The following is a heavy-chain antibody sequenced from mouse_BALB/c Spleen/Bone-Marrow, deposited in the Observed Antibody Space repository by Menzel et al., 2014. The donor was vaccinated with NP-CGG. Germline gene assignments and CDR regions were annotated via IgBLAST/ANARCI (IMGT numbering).Heavy chain of an antibody. V-gene: IGHV4-1*02. CDR1: GFDFSRYW. D-gene: IGHD1-1*01. J-gene: IGHJ1*01. CDR2: INPDSSTI. Sequence: EVQLVESGGGLVQPGGSLKLSCAASGFDFSRYWMSWVRQAPGKGLEWIGEINPDSSTINYTPSLKDKFIISRDNAKNTLYLQISKVKSEDTALYYCARLNYYGSLFVWGAGTTVTVSS. CDR3: ARLNYYGSLFV.